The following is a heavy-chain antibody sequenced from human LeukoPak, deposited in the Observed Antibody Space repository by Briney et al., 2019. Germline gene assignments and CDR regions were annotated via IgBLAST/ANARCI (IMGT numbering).Heavy chain of an antibody. CDR1: GGSIRSYY. CDR2: IYHSGST. CDR3: ARSRVWSDYWGYFDY. Sequence: SETLSLTCTVSGGSIRSYYWSWVRQPPGKGLEWIGYIYHSGSTNYNPSLKSRVNLSVDMAKDQISLKMSSVTAADTAVYYCARSRVWSDYWGYFDYWGQGILVTVSS. J-gene: IGHJ4*02. V-gene: IGHV4-59*01. D-gene: IGHD3-3*01.